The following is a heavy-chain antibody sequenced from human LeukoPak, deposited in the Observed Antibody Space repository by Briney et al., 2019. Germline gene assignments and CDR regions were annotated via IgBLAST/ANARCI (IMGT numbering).Heavy chain of an antibody. CDR3: ATLGLLRGAGSNLATHFDF. CDR2: VHYTGST. CDR1: GVSISNNYYY. J-gene: IGHJ4*02. Sequence: PSETLSLTCTVSGVSISNNYYYWAWIRQPPGKGLEMIGYVHYTGSTFYNSSLKSRVTISADTSQNQFSLSLTSVTAADTAVYYCATLGLLRGAGSNLATHFDFWGQGTLVTVSS. V-gene: IGHV4-39*01. D-gene: IGHD1-26*01.